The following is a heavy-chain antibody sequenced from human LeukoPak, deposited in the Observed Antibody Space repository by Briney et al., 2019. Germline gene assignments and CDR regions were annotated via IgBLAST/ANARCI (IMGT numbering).Heavy chain of an antibody. CDR1: GFTFSSYS. D-gene: IGHD3-16*01. J-gene: IGHJ6*02. Sequence: PGGSLRLSCAASGFTFSSYSMNWVRQAPGKGLEWVSSISSSSSYIYYADSAKGRFTISRDNAKNSLYLQMNSLRAEDTAVYYCARDDSPYLGYYGMDVWGQGTTVTVSS. V-gene: IGHV3-21*01. CDR2: ISSSSSYI. CDR3: ARDDSPYLGYYGMDV.